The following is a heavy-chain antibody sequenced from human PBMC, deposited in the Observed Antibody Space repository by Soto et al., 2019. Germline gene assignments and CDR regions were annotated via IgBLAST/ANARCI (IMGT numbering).Heavy chain of an antibody. CDR1: GGTFSSYA. Sequence: QVQLVQSGAEVKKPGSSVKVSCKASGGTFSSYAISWVRQAPGQGLEWMGGIIPIFGTANYAQKFQGRVTITADESTSTAYMELSSLRSEDTAVYYCAKRGYCSGGSCPSDAFDIWGQGTMVTVSS. CDR2: IIPIFGTA. V-gene: IGHV1-69*01. J-gene: IGHJ3*02. CDR3: AKRGYCSGGSCPSDAFDI. D-gene: IGHD2-15*01.